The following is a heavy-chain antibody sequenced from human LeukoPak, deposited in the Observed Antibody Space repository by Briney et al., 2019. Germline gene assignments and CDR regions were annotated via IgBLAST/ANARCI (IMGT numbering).Heavy chain of an antibody. CDR1: GFTFSSYG. CDR3: AKDFGYSYGYFDY. D-gene: IGHD5-18*01. V-gene: IGHV3-30*02. CDR2: IRYDGSNK. J-gene: IGHJ4*02. Sequence: GVSLRLSCAASGFTFSSYGMHWVRQAPGKGLEWVAFIRYDGSNKYYADSVKGRFTISRDNSKNTLYLQMNSLRAEDTAVYYCAKDFGYSYGYFDYWGQGTLVTVSS.